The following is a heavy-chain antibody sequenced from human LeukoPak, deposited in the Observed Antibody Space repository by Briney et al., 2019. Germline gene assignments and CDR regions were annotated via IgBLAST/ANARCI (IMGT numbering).Heavy chain of an antibody. V-gene: IGHV4-34*01. Sequence: SETLSLTCAVYGGSFSGYYWSWIRQPPGKGLEWIGEINHSGSTNYNPSLKSRVTISVDTSKNQFSLKLSSVTAADTAVYYCARLRGYYYGSGSYRGWFDPWGQGTLVTVSS. J-gene: IGHJ5*02. CDR2: INHSGST. CDR1: GGSFSGYY. CDR3: ARLRGYYYGSGSYRGWFDP. D-gene: IGHD3-10*01.